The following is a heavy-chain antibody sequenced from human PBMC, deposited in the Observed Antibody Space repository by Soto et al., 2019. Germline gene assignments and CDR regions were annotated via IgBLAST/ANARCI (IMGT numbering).Heavy chain of an antibody. CDR1: GGSFSGYY. Sequence: PSETLALTCAVYGGSFSGYYWSWIRQPPGKGLEWIGEINHSGSTNYNPSLKSRVTISVDTSKNQFSLKLSSVTAADTAVYYCARVGGLEGSGSTVDGMDVWGQGTTVTSP. CDR3: ARVGGLEGSGSTVDGMDV. CDR2: INHSGST. V-gene: IGHV4-34*01. J-gene: IGHJ6*02. D-gene: IGHD3-10*01.